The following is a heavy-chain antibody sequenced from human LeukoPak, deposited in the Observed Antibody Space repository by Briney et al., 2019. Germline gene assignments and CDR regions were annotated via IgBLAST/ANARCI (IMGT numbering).Heavy chain of an antibody. CDR1: GGSISDYY. CDR2: IYYSGST. J-gene: IGHJ6*03. Sequence: PSETLSLTCTVSGGSISDYYWSWIRQSPGKGLEWIGYIYYSGSTNYNPSLKSRVTISVDTSKNQFSLKLSSVTAADTAVYYCARHVIYYGSGTYYYYYYMDVWGKGTTVTISS. CDR3: ARHVIYYGSGTYYYYYYMDV. D-gene: IGHD3-10*01. V-gene: IGHV4-59*08.